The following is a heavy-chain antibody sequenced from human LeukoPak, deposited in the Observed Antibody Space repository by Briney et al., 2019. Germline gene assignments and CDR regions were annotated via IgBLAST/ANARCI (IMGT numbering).Heavy chain of an antibody. V-gene: IGHV4-31*03. Sequence: SETLSLTCTVSGGSISSGGYYWSWIRQHPGKGLEWIGYIYYSGSTYYNPSLKSRVTISVDTSKNQFSLKLSSVTAADTAVYYCARGGSYYDFWSGYHPSYYFDYWGQGTLVTVSS. J-gene: IGHJ4*02. D-gene: IGHD3-3*01. CDR3: ARGGSYYDFWSGYHPSYYFDY. CDR1: GGSISSGGYY. CDR2: IYYSGST.